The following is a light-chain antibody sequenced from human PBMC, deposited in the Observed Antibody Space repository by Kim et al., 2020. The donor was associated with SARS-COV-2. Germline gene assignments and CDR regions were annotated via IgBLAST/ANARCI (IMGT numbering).Light chain of an antibody. CDR3: QLWVSGSWV. CDR1: NIQTLN. J-gene: IGLJ3*02. CDR2: KDS. V-gene: IGLV3-9*01. Sequence: SYELTQPLSVSVVLGQTARLTCGGNNIQTLNVHWNRQKPGQAPVLVMSKDSKRPSGIPERFSGSNSGNTATLTISTAQADDEADYYCQLWVSGSWVFCGGTKLTVL.